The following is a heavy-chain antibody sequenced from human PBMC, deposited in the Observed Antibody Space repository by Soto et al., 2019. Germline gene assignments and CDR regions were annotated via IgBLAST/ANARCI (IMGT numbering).Heavy chain of an antibody. J-gene: IGHJ4*02. CDR2: IFYSGST. V-gene: IGHV4-31*03. CDR3: ARAPGDYFDF. CDR1: GGSISSGGYY. Sequence: PSETLSLTCTVSGGSISSGGYYWSWICQHPGKGLEWIGYIFYSGSTYYNTSLKSRVTISVDTSKNKFSLKLSSVTAADTAVYYCARAPGDYFDFWGQGTLVTVSS.